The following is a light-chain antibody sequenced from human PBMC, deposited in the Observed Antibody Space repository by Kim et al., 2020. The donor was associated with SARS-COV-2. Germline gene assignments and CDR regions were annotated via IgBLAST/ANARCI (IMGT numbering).Light chain of an antibody. CDR3: QQYNNWPLLT. J-gene: IGKJ4*01. V-gene: IGKV3-15*01. CDR2: GVS. CDR1: QSVSSN. Sequence: SPGERATLSCRASQSVSSNLAWYQQKPGQAPRLLIYGVSTRATGIPARFSGSGSGTEFTLTISSLQSEDFAVYYCQQYNNWPLLTFGGGTKVDIK.